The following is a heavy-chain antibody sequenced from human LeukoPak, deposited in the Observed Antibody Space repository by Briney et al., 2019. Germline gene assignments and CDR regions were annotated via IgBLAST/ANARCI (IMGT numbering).Heavy chain of an antibody. CDR1: GDSITTSSNY. J-gene: IGHJ4*02. V-gene: IGHV4-39*01. CDR3: ARRGTSGWAYYFDF. Sequence: SETLSLTCTVSGDSITTSSNYWGWIRQLPGKGLEWIGSVYRSGSSYYNPSLNNRLSISVDTSKNQFTLNLTSVTAADTAVYYCARRGTSGWAYYFDFWGQGSLLTVSS. CDR2: VYRSGSS. D-gene: IGHD6-19*01.